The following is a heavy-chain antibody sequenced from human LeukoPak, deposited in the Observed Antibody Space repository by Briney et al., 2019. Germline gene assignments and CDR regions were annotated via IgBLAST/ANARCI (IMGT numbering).Heavy chain of an antibody. D-gene: IGHD3/OR15-3a*01. CDR3: ARSESYWFDP. V-gene: IGHV6-1*01. CDR1: GVSVSSNSAA. J-gene: IGHJ5*02. Sequence: SQTLSLTCAISGVSVSSNSAAWNWIRQSPSRGLEWLGRTYYRPKWYNDYSISVKSRITINPDTSKNQFSLQLNSVTPEDTAVYYCARSESYWFDPWGQGILVTVSS. CDR2: TYYRPKWYN.